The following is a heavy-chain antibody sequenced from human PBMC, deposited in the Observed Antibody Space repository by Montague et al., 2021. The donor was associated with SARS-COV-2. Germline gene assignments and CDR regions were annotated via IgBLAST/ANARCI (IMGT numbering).Heavy chain of an antibody. D-gene: IGHD1-7*01. CDR1: GASISSGGFY. J-gene: IGHJ6*02. Sequence: TLSLTCTVSGASISSGGFYWSWLRQHPRKGLEWIGIIYYSGTTYHNPSLKSRLTISIDTSKNQFSLKLSSVTAADTAVYYCARGLPYQMVAGAIPNYSGDVWGQGTTVTVSS. V-gene: IGHV4-31*03. CDR3: ARGLPYQMVAGAIPNYSGDV. CDR2: IYYSGTT.